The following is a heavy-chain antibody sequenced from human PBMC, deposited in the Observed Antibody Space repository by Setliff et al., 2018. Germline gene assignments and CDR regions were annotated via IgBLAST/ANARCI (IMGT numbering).Heavy chain of an antibody. J-gene: IGHJ3*02. V-gene: IGHV4-4*07. Sequence: SETLSLTCSVSGDPIDSYYWSWVRQSAGRGLEWIGRIYGGGATNYNPSLKARLTISVDNSKNQFSLQLTSVTAADTALYFCARERLYYDDLTGFSPEACDIWGQGTMVTVSS. CDR1: GDPIDSYY. CDR3: ARERLYYDDLTGFSPEACDI. CDR2: IYGGGAT. D-gene: IGHD3-9*01.